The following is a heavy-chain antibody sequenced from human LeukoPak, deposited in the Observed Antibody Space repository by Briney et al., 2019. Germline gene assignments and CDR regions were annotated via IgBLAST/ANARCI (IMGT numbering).Heavy chain of an antibody. D-gene: IGHD3-3*01. CDR3: AGAGDDFWSAYHFDY. J-gene: IGHJ4*02. Sequence: GGSLRLSCAASGFTFSSYWMHWVRQAPGKGLVWVSRINTDGSSTSYADSVKGRFTISRDNAKNTLYLQMNSLRAEDTAVYYCAGAGDDFWSAYHFDYWGQGTLVTVSS. CDR2: INTDGSST. CDR1: GFTFSSYW. V-gene: IGHV3-74*01.